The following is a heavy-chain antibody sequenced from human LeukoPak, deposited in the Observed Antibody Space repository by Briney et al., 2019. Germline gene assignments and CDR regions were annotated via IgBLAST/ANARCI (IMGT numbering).Heavy chain of an antibody. J-gene: IGHJ4*02. Sequence: SETLSLTCSVSGGSISTYYWNWIRQPAGKGLEWIGRFSTAESINDRPSVNYNPSLKSRVTMSIDTSKNQFSLKLNSVTAADTAVYYCARVASSSWSSFDYWGQGTLVTVAA. CDR2: FSTAESINDRPSV. CDR1: GGSISTYY. D-gene: IGHD6-13*01. V-gene: IGHV4-4*07. CDR3: ARVASSSWSSFDY.